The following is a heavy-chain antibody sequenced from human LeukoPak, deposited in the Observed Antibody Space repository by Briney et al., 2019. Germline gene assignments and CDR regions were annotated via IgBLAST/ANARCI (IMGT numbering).Heavy chain of an antibody. CDR2: INHSGST. V-gene: IGHV4-34*01. D-gene: IGHD5-24*01. CDR1: GGSFSGYY. Sequence: SETLSLTCAVYGGSFSGYYWSWIRQPPGKGLDWIGEINHSGSTNYNPSLKSRVTISVDTSKNQFSLKLSSVTAADTAVYYCARGGRWLQYYFDYWGQGTLVTVSS. CDR3: ARGGRWLQYYFDY. J-gene: IGHJ4*02.